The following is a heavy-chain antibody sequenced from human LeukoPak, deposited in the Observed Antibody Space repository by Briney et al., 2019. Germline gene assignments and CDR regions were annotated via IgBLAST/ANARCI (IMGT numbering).Heavy chain of an antibody. CDR3: ARGFRSGYWRGYYFDY. CDR1: GFTFSSYS. D-gene: IGHD2-8*02. V-gene: IGHV3-21*01. Sequence: GGSLRLSCAASGFTFSSYSMNWVRQAPGKGLEWDSSISSSSSYIYYADSVKGRLNISRDNAKNSLYLQMNSLRAEDTAVYYWARGFRSGYWRGYYFDYWGQGTLVTVSS. CDR2: ISSSSSYI. J-gene: IGHJ4*02.